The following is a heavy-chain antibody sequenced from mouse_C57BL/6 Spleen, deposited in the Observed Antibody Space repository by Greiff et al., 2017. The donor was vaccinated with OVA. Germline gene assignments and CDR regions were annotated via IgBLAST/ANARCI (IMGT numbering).Heavy chain of an antibody. CDR1: GYTFTSYG. CDR3: ARRDYSNYSAWFAY. J-gene: IGHJ3*01. CDR2: IYPRSGNT. Sequence: VQRVESGAELARPGASVKLSCKASGYTFTSYGISWVKQRTGQGLEWIGEIYPRSGNTYYNEKFKGKATLTADKSSSTAYMELRSLTSEDSAVYFCARRDYSNYSAWFAYWGQGTLVTVSA. D-gene: IGHD2-5*01. V-gene: IGHV1-81*01.